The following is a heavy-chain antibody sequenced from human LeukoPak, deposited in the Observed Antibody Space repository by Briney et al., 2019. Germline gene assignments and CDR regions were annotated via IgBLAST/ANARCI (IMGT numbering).Heavy chain of an antibody. J-gene: IGHJ4*02. CDR1: GDSIDDSY. CDR2: ISYSGST. Sequence: PSETLSLTCTISGDSIDDSYWSWIRQSPGKGLEWIGYISYSGSTNYNPSLKSRVTISLDTSKNQFSLSLRPVTAADTAVYSCATMTTVTMYSYYFDSWGQGTLVTVS. D-gene: IGHD4-11*01. CDR3: ATMTTVTMYSYYFDS. V-gene: IGHV4-59*01.